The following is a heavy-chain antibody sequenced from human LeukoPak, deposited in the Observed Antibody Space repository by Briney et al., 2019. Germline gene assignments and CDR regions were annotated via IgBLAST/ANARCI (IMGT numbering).Heavy chain of an antibody. CDR3: VRHEEDSSGWYGLGY. CDR2: IYNSGRT. D-gene: IGHD6-13*01. J-gene: IGHJ4*02. V-gene: IGHV4-59*08. CDR1: GGSISSAY. Sequence: SETLSLTCTVSGGSISSAYWSWVRQPPGKGLEWIGHIYNSGRTNYNPSLKSRVTMSVDTSKNHFSLKLSSVTAADTALYYCVRHEEDSSGWYGLGYWGQGTLVTVSS.